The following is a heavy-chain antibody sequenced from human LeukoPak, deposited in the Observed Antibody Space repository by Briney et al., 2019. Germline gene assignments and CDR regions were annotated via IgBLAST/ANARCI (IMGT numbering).Heavy chain of an antibody. D-gene: IGHD3-22*01. Sequence: GGSLRLSCAASGFTFSSYSMNWVRQAPGKGLEWVSSISSSSSYIYYADSGKGRFTISRDNAKNSLYLQMNSLRAEDTAVYYCARDAGRGYYDSSGYYYAFDYWGQGTLVTASS. CDR1: GFTFSSYS. V-gene: IGHV3-21*01. CDR2: ISSSSSYI. CDR3: ARDAGRGYYDSSGYYYAFDY. J-gene: IGHJ4*02.